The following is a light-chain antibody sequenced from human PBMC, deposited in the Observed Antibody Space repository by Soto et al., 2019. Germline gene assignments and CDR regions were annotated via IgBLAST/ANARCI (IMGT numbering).Light chain of an antibody. V-gene: IGKV3-15*01. CDR2: GAS. CDR3: QQTYSTPIT. CDR1: QSVSSN. Sequence: EIVMTQSPATLSVSPGERATLSCRASQSVSSNLAWYQQKPGQAPRLLIYGASTRATGIPARFSGSGSGTEFTLTISSLQPEDFVTYYRQQTYSTPITFGQGTRLEIK. J-gene: IGKJ5*01.